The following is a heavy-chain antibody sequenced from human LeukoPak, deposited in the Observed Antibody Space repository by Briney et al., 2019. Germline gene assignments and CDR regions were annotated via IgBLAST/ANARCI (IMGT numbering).Heavy chain of an antibody. Sequence: SETLSLTCAVSGGSISSGGYSWSWIRQPPGKGLEWIGYIYHSRSTYYNPSLKSRVTISVDRSKNQFSLKLSSVTAADTAVYYCARDSSGYDYWGQGTLVTVSS. CDR1: GGSISSGGYS. V-gene: IGHV4-30-2*01. J-gene: IGHJ4*02. CDR3: ARDSSGYDY. D-gene: IGHD3-22*01. CDR2: IYHSRST.